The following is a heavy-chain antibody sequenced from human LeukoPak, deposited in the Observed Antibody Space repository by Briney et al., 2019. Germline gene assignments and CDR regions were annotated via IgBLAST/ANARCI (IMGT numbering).Heavy chain of an antibody. CDR3: AKDIRFGESGIDY. Sequence: SVKVSCKASGGTFSSYAISWVRQAPGQGLEWMGGIIPIFGTANYAQKFQGRVTITADKSTSTAYMELSSLRAEDTALYYCAKDIRFGESGIDYWGQGTLVTVSS. J-gene: IGHJ4*02. CDR2: IIPIFGTA. CDR1: GGTFSSYA. V-gene: IGHV1-69*06. D-gene: IGHD3-10*01.